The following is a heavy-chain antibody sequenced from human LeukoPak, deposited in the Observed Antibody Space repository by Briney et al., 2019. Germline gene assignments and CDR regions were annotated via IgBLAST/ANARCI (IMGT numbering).Heavy chain of an antibody. CDR1: GGSISSSSYY. CDR3: ARARGIVVVPADFDY. D-gene: IGHD2-2*01. Sequence: SETLSLTCTVSGGSISSSSYYWGWIRQPPGKGLEWIGSIYYSGSTYYNPSLKSRVTISVDTSKNQFSLKLSSVTAADTAVYYCARARGIVVVPADFDYWGQGTLVTVSS. V-gene: IGHV4-39*07. J-gene: IGHJ4*02. CDR2: IYYSGST.